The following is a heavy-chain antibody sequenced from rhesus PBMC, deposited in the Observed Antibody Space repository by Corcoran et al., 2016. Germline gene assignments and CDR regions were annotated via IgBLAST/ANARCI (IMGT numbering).Heavy chain of an antibody. J-gene: IGHJ4*01. CDR1: GGPISDNYY. Sequence: QVQLQESGPGLVKPSETLSLTCAVPGGPISDNYYWHGIRKPPGRGLEWIGNIHGNSATTYYNSSLKSRVSISKDTSKNQFFLNLGSVTAADTAVYYCTRGISYWGQGVLVTVSS. CDR3: TRGISY. V-gene: IGHV4S9*01. D-gene: IGHD3-3*01. CDR2: IHGNSATT.